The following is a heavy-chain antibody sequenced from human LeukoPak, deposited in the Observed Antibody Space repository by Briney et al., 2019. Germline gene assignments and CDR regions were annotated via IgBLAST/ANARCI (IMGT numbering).Heavy chain of an antibody. V-gene: IGHV1-69*13. D-gene: IGHD3-10*01. CDR1: GGTFSSYA. J-gene: IGHJ6*02. CDR3: ASIGYGSGSYYYYGMDV. CDR2: IIPIFGTA. Sequence: SVKVSRKASGGTFSSYAISWVRQAPGQGLEWMGGIIPIFGTANYAQKFQGRVTITADESTSTAYMELSSLRSEDTAVYYCASIGYGSGSYYYYGMDVWGQGTTVTVSS.